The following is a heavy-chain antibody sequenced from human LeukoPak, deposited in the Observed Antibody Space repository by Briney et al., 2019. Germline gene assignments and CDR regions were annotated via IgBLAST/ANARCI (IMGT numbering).Heavy chain of an antibody. CDR3: AKDTVATTSDAFDI. V-gene: IGHV3-9*01. Sequence: GGSLRLSCAASGFTFDHYAMHWVRQAPGKGLEWVSGISWNSGSIGYADSVKGRFTISRDNAKNSLYLQTNSLRAEDTALYYCAKDTVATTSDAFDIWGQGTMVTVSS. J-gene: IGHJ3*02. CDR1: GFTFDHYA. D-gene: IGHD5-12*01. CDR2: ISWNSGSI.